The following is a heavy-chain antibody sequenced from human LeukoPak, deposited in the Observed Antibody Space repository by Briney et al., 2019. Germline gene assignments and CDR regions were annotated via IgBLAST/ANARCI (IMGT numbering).Heavy chain of an antibody. D-gene: IGHD2-21*01. J-gene: IGHJ3*02. CDR2: ISGSGGST. CDR1: GFTFSSYW. Sequence: PGGSLRLSCAASGFTFSSYWMNWVRQAPGKGLEWVSAISGSGGSTYYADSVKGRFTISRDNSKNTLYLQMNSLRAEDTAVYYCAKVDCGGDCPDAFDIWGQGTMVTVPS. V-gene: IGHV3-23*01. CDR3: AKVDCGGDCPDAFDI.